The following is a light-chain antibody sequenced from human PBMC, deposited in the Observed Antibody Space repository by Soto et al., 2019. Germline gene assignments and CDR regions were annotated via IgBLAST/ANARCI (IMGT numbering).Light chain of an antibody. CDR3: SSYAGINNLGV. V-gene: IGLV2-8*01. CDR2: EVN. Sequence: QSALTQPPSASGSPGQSVTISCTGTSSDVGGYKYVSWYQQHPGKAPKLMIFEVNKRPSGVPDRFSGSKSGNTASLTVSGLQAEDEADYYCSSYAGINNLGVFGTGTKGTFL. CDR1: SSDVGGYKY. J-gene: IGLJ1*01.